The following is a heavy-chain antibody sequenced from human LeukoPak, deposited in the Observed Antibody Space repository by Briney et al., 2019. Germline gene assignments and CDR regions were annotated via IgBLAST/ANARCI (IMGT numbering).Heavy chain of an antibody. D-gene: IGHD3-22*01. V-gene: IGHV4-59*01. Sequence: SETLSLTCTVSGGSISSYYWSWIRQPPGKGLEWIGYIYYSGSTNYNPSLKSRVTISVDTSKNQFSLKLSSVTAADTAVYYCARAAPYYYDSSGYYLGGIFDYWGQGTLVIVSS. CDR2: IYYSGST. CDR1: GGSISSYY. J-gene: IGHJ4*02. CDR3: ARAAPYYYDSSGYYLGGIFDY.